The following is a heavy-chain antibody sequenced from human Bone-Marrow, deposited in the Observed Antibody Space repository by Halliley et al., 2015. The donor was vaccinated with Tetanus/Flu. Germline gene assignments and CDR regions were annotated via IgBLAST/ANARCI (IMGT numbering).Heavy chain of an antibody. V-gene: IGHV4-59*09. Sequence: WIGYISYSGSPTSNPPLRSRVPISVDLSKNQFSLKPGSVTAADTAVYYCARGPVWYHYGMDVWGQGTTVTASS. D-gene: IGHD2-15*01. J-gene: IGHJ6*02. CDR2: ISYSGSP. CDR3: ARGPVWYHYGMDV.